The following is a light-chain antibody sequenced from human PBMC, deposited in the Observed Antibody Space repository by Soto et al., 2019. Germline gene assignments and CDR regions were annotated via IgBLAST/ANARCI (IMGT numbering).Light chain of an antibody. J-gene: IGKJ1*01. V-gene: IGKV3-11*01. Sequence: EIVLTQSPATLSLSPGERDTIYCRASQSVSSYLAWYQQKPGQAPRLLIYDASNRATGIPARFSGSGSGTDFTLTISSLEPEDFAVYYCQQRSNWPPTFGQGTKVDIK. CDR1: QSVSSY. CDR2: DAS. CDR3: QQRSNWPPT.